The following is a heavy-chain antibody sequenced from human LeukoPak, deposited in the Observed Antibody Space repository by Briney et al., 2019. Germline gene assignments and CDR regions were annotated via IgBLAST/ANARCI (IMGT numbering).Heavy chain of an antibody. J-gene: IGHJ5*02. CDR2: IYYSGST. Sequence: SETLSLTCLVSGGSVSGYYWSWVRQPPGKGLEWIGYIYYSGSTIYNPSLKSRVTISIDMSKNQFSLKLSSVTAADTAVYYCARGGIVVRAGWFDPWGQGTLVTVSS. V-gene: IGHV4-59*08. D-gene: IGHD2-15*01. CDR3: ARGGIVVRAGWFDP. CDR1: GGSVSGYY.